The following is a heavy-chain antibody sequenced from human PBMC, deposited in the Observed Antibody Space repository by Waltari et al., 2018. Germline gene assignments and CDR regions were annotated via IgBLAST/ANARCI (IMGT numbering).Heavy chain of an antibody. CDR2: INQSGST. D-gene: IGHD2-8*01. J-gene: IGHJ6*02. V-gene: IGHV4-34*01. CDR1: GGSFSGYS. CDR3: ARGRCISTWFCQYYGVDV. Sequence: QVHLQQWGAGLLKPSATLSLPCGVYGGSFSGYSRSWLRQPPGKGLAWIGEINQSGSTNYNPSLKSRVTMSVDTSKSQFSLKLSSVTAADTAVYYCARGRCISTWFCQYYGVDVWGQGATVIVSS.